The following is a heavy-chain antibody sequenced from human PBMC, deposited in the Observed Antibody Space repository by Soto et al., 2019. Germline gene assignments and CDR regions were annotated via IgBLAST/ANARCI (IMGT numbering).Heavy chain of an antibody. CDR2: IFWNDDE. V-gene: IGHV2-5*01. Sequence: SGPTLVNPTQTLTLTCTFSGFSLSTSGVGVGSIRQPPGKALEWLGIIFWNDDERYSPSLKNRLTITKDTSKNQVILTMTNMDPVDTATYYCAHRRTYSGSYSFTNWFGHWSHGILVTVSS. J-gene: IGHJ5*02. CDR3: AHRRTYSGSYSFTNWFGH. D-gene: IGHD1-26*01. CDR1: GFSLSTSGVG.